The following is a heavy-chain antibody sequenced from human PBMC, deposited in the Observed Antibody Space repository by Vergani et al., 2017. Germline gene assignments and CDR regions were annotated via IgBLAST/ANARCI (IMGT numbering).Heavy chain of an antibody. D-gene: IGHD3-3*01. CDR1: GFTFSSYS. Sequence: EVQLVESGGGLVQPGGSLRLSCAASGFTFSSYSMNWVRQAPGKGLEWVSYISSSSTIYYADSVKGRFTISRDNAKNSLYLQMNSLRAEDTAVYYCARANRGITIFGVVRENYYYGMDVWGQGTTVTVSS. V-gene: IGHV3-48*01. CDR2: ISSSSTI. J-gene: IGHJ6*02. CDR3: ARANRGITIFGVVRENYYYGMDV.